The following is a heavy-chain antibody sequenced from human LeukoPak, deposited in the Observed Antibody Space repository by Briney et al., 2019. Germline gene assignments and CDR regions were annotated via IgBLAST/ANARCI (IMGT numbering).Heavy chain of an antibody. J-gene: IGHJ4*02. CDR3: RSGNYERSGYYSEVDY. Sequence: GGSLRLSCAASGFTFSSNGMSWVRQAPGKGLEWVSAISGSGGSTYYADSVKGRFTISRDNSKNTLYLQMNSLRAEDTAVYYCRSGNYERSGYYSEVDYWGQGTLVTVSS. D-gene: IGHD3-22*01. V-gene: IGHV3-23*01. CDR2: ISGSGGST. CDR1: GFTFSSNG.